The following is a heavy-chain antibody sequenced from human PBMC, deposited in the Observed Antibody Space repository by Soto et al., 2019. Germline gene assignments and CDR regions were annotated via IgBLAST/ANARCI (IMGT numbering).Heavy chain of an antibody. CDR2: IIPIFGTA. CDR3: AGFPSIQEGGWDY. J-gene: IGHJ4*02. D-gene: IGHD6-19*01. V-gene: IGHV1-69*01. Sequence: QVQLVQSGAEVKKPGSSVKVSCKASGGTFSSYAISWVRQAPGQGLEWMGGIIPIFGTANYAQKFQGRVTITADESTSTAYMERSSRRSGETAVYYCAGFPSIQEGGWDYWGRGTLVTASS. CDR1: GGTFSSYA.